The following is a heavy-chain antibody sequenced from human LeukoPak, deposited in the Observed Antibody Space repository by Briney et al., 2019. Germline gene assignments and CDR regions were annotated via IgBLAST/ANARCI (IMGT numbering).Heavy chain of an antibody. Sequence: GGSLRLSCAASGFTFSSYAMSRVRQAPGKGLEWVSAISGSGGCTYYADSVKGRFTISRDNSKNTLYLQMNSLRAEDTAVYYCAKETMIVVVIPGDAFDIWGQGTMVTVSS. CDR2: ISGSGGCT. CDR1: GFTFSSYA. CDR3: AKETMIVVVIPGDAFDI. D-gene: IGHD3-22*01. V-gene: IGHV3-23*01. J-gene: IGHJ3*02.